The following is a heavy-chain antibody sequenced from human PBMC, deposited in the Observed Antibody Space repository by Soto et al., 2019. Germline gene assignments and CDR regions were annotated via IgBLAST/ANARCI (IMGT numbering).Heavy chain of an antibody. CDR2: INTYNGNT. J-gene: IGHJ6*02. Sequence: QVQLVQSGAEVKNPGASVKVSCKASGYTFTRYGIGWARQAPGQGLEWMGWINTYNGNTNYAQNHQGRASLTTDTSTSTAYMELRSMRSNDTAIYYCAMVDVYVAPSPQDVWGQGTTVIVSS. V-gene: IGHV1-18*01. CDR3: AMVDVYVAPSPQDV. CDR1: GYTFTRYG. D-gene: IGHD3-16*01.